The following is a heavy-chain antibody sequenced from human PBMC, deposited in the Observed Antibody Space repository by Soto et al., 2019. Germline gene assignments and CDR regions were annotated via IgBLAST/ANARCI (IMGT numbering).Heavy chain of an antibody. CDR1: GGSISSGDYY. CDR2: IYYSGST. D-gene: IGHD4-17*01. V-gene: IGHV4-30-4*01. Sequence: SETLSLTCTVSGGSISSGDYYWSWIRQPPGKGLEWIGYIYYSGSTYYNPSVKSRVTISVDTSKNQFSLKLSSVTAADTAVYYCARDSRVTTIPYYYYGQAFGGQGTTVPVSS. CDR3: ARDSRVTTIPYYYYGQAF. J-gene: IGHJ6*02.